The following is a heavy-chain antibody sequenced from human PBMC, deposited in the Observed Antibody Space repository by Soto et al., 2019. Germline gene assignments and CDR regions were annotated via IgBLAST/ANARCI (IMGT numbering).Heavy chain of an antibody. CDR3: ATIGGVVVSATNLYFDY. CDR2: IYSDDST. J-gene: IGHJ4*02. V-gene: IGHV3-53*01. D-gene: IGHD2-21*01. Sequence: GSLRLSCAASGFSVSSAYMGWVRQAPGSGLEWVSIIYSDDSTYYADSVKGRFAISRDNSRDTLYLQMTSLRTEDTAVYYCATIGGVVVSATNLYFDYWGQGTLVTVSS. CDR1: GFSVSSAY.